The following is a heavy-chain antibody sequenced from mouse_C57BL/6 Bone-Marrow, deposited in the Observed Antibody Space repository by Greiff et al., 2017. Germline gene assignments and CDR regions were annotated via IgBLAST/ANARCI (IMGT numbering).Heavy chain of an antibody. Sequence: QVHVKQSGAELVRPGASVTLSCKASGYSFTDYEMHWVKQTPVHGLEWIGAIDPETGGTAYNQKFKGKAILTADKSSSTAYMELRSLTSEDSAVYYCTRRGRLRPFDYWGQGTTLTVSS. J-gene: IGHJ2*01. D-gene: IGHD2-4*01. CDR1: GYSFTDYE. CDR2: IDPETGGT. V-gene: IGHV1-15*01. CDR3: TRRGRLRPFDY.